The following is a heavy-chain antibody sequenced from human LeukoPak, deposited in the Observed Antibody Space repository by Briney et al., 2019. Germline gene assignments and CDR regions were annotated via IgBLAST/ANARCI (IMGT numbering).Heavy chain of an antibody. D-gene: IGHD2-2*01. Sequence: SETLSLTCTVSGGSISSSSYYWGWIRQPPGKGLEWIGEVYHTGSTNYNPSLKSRVTISVDTSKNQFSLKLTSVTAADTAVYYCARHFGSNSAWGQGTLVTVSS. V-gene: IGHV4-39*01. CDR1: GGSISSSSYY. J-gene: IGHJ5*02. CDR3: ARHFGSNSA. CDR2: VYHTGST.